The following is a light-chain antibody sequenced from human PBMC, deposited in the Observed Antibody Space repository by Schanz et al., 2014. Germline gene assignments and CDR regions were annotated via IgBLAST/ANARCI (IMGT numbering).Light chain of an antibody. Sequence: QSVLTQAPSASGSPGQSVTISCTGTSSDVGGYNFVSWYQQHPGKAPKLMIYEVTKRPSGVPDRFSGSKSGNTASLTVSGLQAEDEADYYCTSYTTSSTWVFGGGTKLTVL. CDR2: EVT. V-gene: IGLV2-8*01. CDR3: TSYTTSSTWV. J-gene: IGLJ3*02. CDR1: SSDVGGYNF.